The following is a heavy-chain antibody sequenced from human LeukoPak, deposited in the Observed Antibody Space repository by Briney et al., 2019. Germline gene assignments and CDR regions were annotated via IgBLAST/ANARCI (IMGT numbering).Heavy chain of an antibody. CDR3: ARETPPDYGDYGSFDY. D-gene: IGHD4-17*01. V-gene: IGHV3-66*01. Sequence: GGSLRLSCAASRFTVSSNSMSWVRQAPGRGLEWVSLIYSGGSTYYADSVKGRFAISRDNSKNTLSLQMNSLRAEDTAVYYCARETPPDYGDYGSFDYWGQGTLVTVSS. CDR2: IYSGGST. J-gene: IGHJ4*02. CDR1: RFTVSSNS.